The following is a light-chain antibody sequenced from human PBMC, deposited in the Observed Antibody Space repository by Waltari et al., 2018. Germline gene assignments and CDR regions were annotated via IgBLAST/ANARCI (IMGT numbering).Light chain of an antibody. CDR1: QDISNY. V-gene: IGKV1-33*01. J-gene: IGKJ1*01. Sequence: DIQLTQSPSSLSASVGGRVTITCQASQDISNYLNWYQQKPGKAPKLLIYDASNLETGVPSRFSGSGSGTDFTFTISSLQPEDIATYYCQQYDNLQWTFGQGTKVEIK. CDR3: QQYDNLQWT. CDR2: DAS.